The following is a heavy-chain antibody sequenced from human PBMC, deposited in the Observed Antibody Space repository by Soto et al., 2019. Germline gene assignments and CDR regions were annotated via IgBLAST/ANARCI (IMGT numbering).Heavy chain of an antibody. CDR1: GFTFSSCG. V-gene: IGHV3-30*18. J-gene: IGHJ4*02. CDR2: ISHDGSDK. Sequence: GGSLRLSCAASGFTFSSCGMHWVRQAPGKGLEWVAVISHDGSDKYYADSVKGRFTISRDNSKNTLYLQMNSLRAEDTAVYYCAQDMGRAAAGTFDYWGQGTLVTVSS. D-gene: IGHD6-13*01. CDR3: AQDMGRAAAGTFDY.